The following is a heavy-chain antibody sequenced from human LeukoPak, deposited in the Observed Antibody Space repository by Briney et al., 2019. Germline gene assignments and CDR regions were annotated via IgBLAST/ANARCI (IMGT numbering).Heavy chain of an antibody. CDR1: GYTFTSYY. CDR3: ARGGREYYDSSGYSRLGQFDY. Sequence: ASVKVSCKASGYTFTSYYMHWVRQAPGQGLEWMGIINPSGGSTSYAQKFQGRVTMTRDTSTSTVYMELSSLRSEDTAVYYCARGGREYYDSSGYSRLGQFDYWGQGTLVTVSS. CDR2: INPSGGST. J-gene: IGHJ4*02. V-gene: IGHV1-46*01. D-gene: IGHD3-22*01.